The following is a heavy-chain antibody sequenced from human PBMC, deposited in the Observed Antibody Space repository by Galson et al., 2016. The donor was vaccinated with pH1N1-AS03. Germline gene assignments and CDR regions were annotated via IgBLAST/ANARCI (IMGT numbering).Heavy chain of an antibody. J-gene: IGHJ6*02. CDR3: ARDASGLDV. V-gene: IGHV4-61*08. CDR1: RGSVNTDDYF. CDR2: VFYTGAT. Sequence: TLSLTCTVSRGSVNTDDYFWTWIRQPPGKGLEWIGHVFYTGATNYNPSVKGRVTISIDTSNNKFSLRLNSVSASDTAVYYCARDASGLDVWGQGTTVTVS.